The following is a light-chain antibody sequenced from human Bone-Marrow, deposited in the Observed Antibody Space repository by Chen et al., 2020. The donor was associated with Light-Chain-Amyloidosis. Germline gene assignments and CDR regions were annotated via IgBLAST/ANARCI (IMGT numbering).Light chain of an antibody. Sequence: SYVRPQPSAPSVAPGQTATLACGANNSGSTSVHWYQQTPGQAPLLIVYDDSARPSGIPERLSGSNSGNTATLTISRVEAGDEADYYCQVWDRSSDRPVFGGGTKLTVL. V-gene: IGLV3-21*02. J-gene: IGLJ3*02. CDR1: NSGSTS. CDR2: DDS. CDR3: QVWDRSSDRPV.